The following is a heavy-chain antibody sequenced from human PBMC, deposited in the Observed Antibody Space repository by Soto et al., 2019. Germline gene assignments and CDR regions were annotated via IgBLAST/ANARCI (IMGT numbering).Heavy chain of an antibody. V-gene: IGHV3-48*01. CDR2: ISSSSTTK. J-gene: IGHJ5*02. CDR1: GFTFSSYS. CDR3: ARDGCSGSNCLNWFDP. D-gene: IGHD2-15*01. Sequence: EVQLVESGGGLVQPGGSLRLSCAASGFTFSSYSMNWVGQAPGKRLEWVSYISSSSTTKYYADSVKGRFTISRDNAKNSLYLQMNSLRAEDKAVYYCARDGCSGSNCLNWFDPWGQGTLVTVSS.